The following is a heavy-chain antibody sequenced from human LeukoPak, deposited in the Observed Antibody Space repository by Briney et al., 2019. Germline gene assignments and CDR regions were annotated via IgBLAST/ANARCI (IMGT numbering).Heavy chain of an antibody. CDR1: GGSISSSSYY. Sequence: SETLSLTCTVSGGSISSSSYYWGWIRQPPGKGLEWIGSIYYSGSTYYNPSLKSRVTISVDASKNQFSLKLSSVTAADTAVYYCASQYYCGSGSYGWSYGMDVWGQGTTVTVSS. CDR2: IYYSGST. V-gene: IGHV4-39*01. J-gene: IGHJ6*02. CDR3: ASQYYCGSGSYGWSYGMDV. D-gene: IGHD3-10*01.